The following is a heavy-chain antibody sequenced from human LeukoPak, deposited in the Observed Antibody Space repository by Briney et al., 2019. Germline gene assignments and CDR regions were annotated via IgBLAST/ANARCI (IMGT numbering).Heavy chain of an antibody. CDR1: GYTFTGYY. D-gene: IGHD6-6*01. CDR3: ARGIVARPTTYYYYYYYYMDV. Sequence: ASVKVSCKASGYTFTGYYMHWVRQAPGQGLEWMGWINPNSGGTNYAQKFQGRVTMTRDTSISTAYMELSRLRSDDTAVYYCARGIVARPTTYYYYYYYYMDVWGKGTTVTVSS. J-gene: IGHJ6*03. V-gene: IGHV1-2*02. CDR2: INPNSGGT.